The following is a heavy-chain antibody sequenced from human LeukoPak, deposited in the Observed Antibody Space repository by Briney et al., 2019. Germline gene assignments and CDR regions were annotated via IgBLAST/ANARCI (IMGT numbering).Heavy chain of an antibody. V-gene: IGHV3-33*01. CDR1: GFTFSSYG. CDR2: IGYDGSNK. J-gene: IGHJ3*02. D-gene: IGHD6-19*01. Sequence: GGSLRLSCAASGFTFSSYGMHWVRQAPGKGLEWVAVIGYDGSNKYYADSVKGRFTISRDNSKNTLYLQMNSLRAEDTAVYYCASSRFPYSSGEDAFDIWGQGTMVTVSS. CDR3: ASSRFPYSSGEDAFDI.